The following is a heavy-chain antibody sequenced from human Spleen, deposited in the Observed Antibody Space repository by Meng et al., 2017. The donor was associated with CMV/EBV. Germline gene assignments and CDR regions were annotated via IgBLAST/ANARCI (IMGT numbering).Heavy chain of an antibody. V-gene: IGHV3-53*05. D-gene: IGHD2-2*01. CDR3: ARVPLYCTSTTCYDY. J-gene: IGHJ4*02. Sequence: GESLKISCAVSGLTVSSNYMSWVRQAPGKGLEWVSVIYSGGSTYYADSVQGRFTISRDNSKNTLYLQMNRLSAEDSAVFYCARVPLYCTSTTCYDYWGQGALVTVSS. CDR1: GLTVSSNY. CDR2: IYSGGST.